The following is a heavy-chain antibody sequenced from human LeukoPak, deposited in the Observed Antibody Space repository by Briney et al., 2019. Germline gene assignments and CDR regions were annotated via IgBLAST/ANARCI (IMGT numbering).Heavy chain of an antibody. D-gene: IGHD3-3*01. CDR1: GFTFSSSW. CDR3: AKDHYWSIDY. V-gene: IGHV3-74*01. J-gene: IGHJ4*02. Sequence: GGSLRLSCAASGFTFSSSWMHWVRQAPGKGLMWVSRIDSDGSSTSYADSVKGRFTISRDIAKNTLYLQMNSLRAEDTGVYYCAKDHYWSIDYWGRGTLVTVSS. CDR2: IDSDGSST.